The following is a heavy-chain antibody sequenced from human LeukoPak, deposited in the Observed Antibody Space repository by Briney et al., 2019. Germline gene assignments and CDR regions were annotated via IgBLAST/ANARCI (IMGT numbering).Heavy chain of an antibody. D-gene: IGHD2-15*01. CDR3: AKGGCRGTCNPLAY. CDR2: SGDSDGST. Sequence: GGSLRLSCAASGFTFSGSGMSWVRQAPGKGLEWTSSSGDSDGSTYYADSLKGRFIISRDNSKNTLYLQMNNLRAEDTAVYYCAKGGCRGTCNPLAYWGQGALVTVSP. V-gene: IGHV3-23*01. CDR1: GFTFSGSG. J-gene: IGHJ4*02.